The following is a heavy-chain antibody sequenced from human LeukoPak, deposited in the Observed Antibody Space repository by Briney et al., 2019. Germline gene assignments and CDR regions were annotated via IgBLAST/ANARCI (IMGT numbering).Heavy chain of an antibody. CDR2: ISSTGITT. V-gene: IGHV3-48*03. CDR3: SGDYGDVDY. Sequence: GGSLRLSCAASGINFSSYEKTWVRQVPGKGLEWVSYISSTGITTYYADSVKGRFTISRDNAKKSLYLQMNNLRAEDTAVYYCSGDYGDVDYWGQGTLVTVTS. D-gene: IGHD3-22*01. CDR1: GINFSSYE. J-gene: IGHJ4*02.